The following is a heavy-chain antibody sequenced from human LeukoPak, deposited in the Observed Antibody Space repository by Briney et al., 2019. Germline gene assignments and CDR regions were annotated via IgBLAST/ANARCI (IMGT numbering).Heavy chain of an antibody. CDR1: GFIFSTYS. V-gene: IGHV3-48*04. CDR2: ISSGSSTI. D-gene: IGHD5-18*01. J-gene: IGHJ4*02. Sequence: GGSLRLSCAASGFIFSTYSMNWVRQAPGKGLEWVSYISSGSSTIHYADSVKGRFTISRDNAKNSLYLLMNSLRAEDTAVYYCARDTAMVRAFDLWGQGTLVTVSS. CDR3: ARDTAMVRAFDL.